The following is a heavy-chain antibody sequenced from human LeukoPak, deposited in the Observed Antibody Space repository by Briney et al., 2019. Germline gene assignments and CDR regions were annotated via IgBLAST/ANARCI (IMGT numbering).Heavy chain of an antibody. CDR2: IKQDGSEK. V-gene: IGHV3-7*03. Sequence: SGGSLRRYGAGAGFTCVSYWMTWVRQAPGKGLEWVANIKQDGSEKYYVDSGKGRFTISRDNAQNSLYLQMNSLRAEDTAVYYCARPRDSGWSKTWDYWGQGTLVTVSS. J-gene: IGHJ4*02. CDR3: ARPRDSGWSKTWDY. D-gene: IGHD6-13*01. CDR1: GFTCVSYW.